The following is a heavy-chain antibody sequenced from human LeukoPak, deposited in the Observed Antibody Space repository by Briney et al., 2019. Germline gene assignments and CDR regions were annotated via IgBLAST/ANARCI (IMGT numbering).Heavy chain of an antibody. D-gene: IGHD3-3*01. CDR1: GYTFTSYD. V-gene: IGHV1-8*01. J-gene: IGHJ6*02. CDR3: ARHLAYYDFWSGYYMSGMDV. CDR2: MNPNSGNT. Sequence: ASVKVSCKASGYTFTSYDINWVRQATGQGLEWMGWMNPNSGNTGYAQKFQGRVTMTRNTSISTAYMELSSLRSEDTAVYYCARHLAYYDFWSGYYMSGMDVWGQGTTVTVSS.